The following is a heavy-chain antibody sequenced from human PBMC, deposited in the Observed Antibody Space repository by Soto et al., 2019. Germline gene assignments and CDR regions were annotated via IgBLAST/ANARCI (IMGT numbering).Heavy chain of an antibody. Sequence: GGSLRLSCVASGFTFEDYSLHWVRQVPGKGLEWVAGISGNSGGSGYADSVRGRFTVSRDNAKNSLFLQMSSLSPEDTALYYCTKRRSARPGFDAFDLWGQGTMVTVSS. CDR1: GFTFEDYS. CDR2: ISGNSGGS. V-gene: IGHV3-9*01. J-gene: IGHJ3*01. CDR3: TKRRSARPGFDAFDL. D-gene: IGHD3-10*01.